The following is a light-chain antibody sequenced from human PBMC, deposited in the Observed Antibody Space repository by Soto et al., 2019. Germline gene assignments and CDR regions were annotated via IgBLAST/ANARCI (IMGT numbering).Light chain of an antibody. CDR2: DVS. CDR1: QSVSSN. V-gene: IGKV3D-15*01. J-gene: IGKJ4*01. Sequence: EIVMTQSPATLSVSPGERATLSCRASQSVSSNFAWYQQRPAQAPRLIIYDVSTRATGVPTRFSGSGSGTEFTLTISSLQSEDFAVYYCQQYHDWPLTFGGGTRVEIK. CDR3: QQYHDWPLT.